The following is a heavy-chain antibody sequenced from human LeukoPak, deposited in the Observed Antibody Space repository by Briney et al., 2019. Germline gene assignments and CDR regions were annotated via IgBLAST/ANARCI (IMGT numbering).Heavy chain of an antibody. D-gene: IGHD5-24*01. CDR1: GGSFSGYY. Sequence: SETLSLTCAVYGGSFSGYYWSWIRQPPGKGLEWIGEINHSGSTNYNPSLKSRVTISVDTSKNQLSLRLSSVTAADTAVFYCARHRAEMATITDDAFDIWGQGTMVTVSS. J-gene: IGHJ3*02. V-gene: IGHV4-34*01. CDR2: INHSGST. CDR3: ARHRAEMATITDDAFDI.